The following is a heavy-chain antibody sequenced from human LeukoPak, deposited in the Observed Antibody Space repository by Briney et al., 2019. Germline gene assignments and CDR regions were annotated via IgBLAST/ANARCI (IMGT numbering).Heavy chain of an antibody. D-gene: IGHD1-26*01. V-gene: IGHV4-4*07. CDR3: ASSMIQGGYFDY. J-gene: IGHJ4*02. Sequence: PSETLSLTCTVSGGSISSYYWSWIRQPAGKGLEWIGRIYTSGSTNYNPSLKSRVTMSVDTSKNQFSLKLSSVTASDTAVYYCASSMIQGGYFDYWGQGTLVTVSS. CDR1: GGSISSYY. CDR2: IYTSGST.